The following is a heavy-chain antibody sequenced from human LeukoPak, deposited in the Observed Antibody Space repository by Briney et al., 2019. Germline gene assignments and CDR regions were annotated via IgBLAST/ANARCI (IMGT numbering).Heavy chain of an antibody. D-gene: IGHD3-10*01. J-gene: IGHJ4*02. CDR1: GFTLSSYG. CDR2: IWFDGTNK. Sequence: GGSLRLSCAASGFTLSSYGMHWVRQAPGKGLEWVAVIWFDGTNKYYRDSVKGRFTISRDNSKNTLYLQMNSLRAEDTAVYYCARGMFYYGSGSDTGDYWGQGTLVTVSS. V-gene: IGHV3-33*01. CDR3: ARGMFYYGSGSDTGDY.